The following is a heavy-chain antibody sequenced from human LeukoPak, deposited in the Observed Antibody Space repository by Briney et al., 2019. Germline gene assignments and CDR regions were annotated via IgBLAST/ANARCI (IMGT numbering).Heavy chain of an antibody. CDR2: ISYDGSNK. CDR3: ARVFGELTGDIMGAFDI. D-gene: IGHD7-27*01. Sequence: GRSLRLSCAASGFTFSSYAMHWVRQAPGKGLEWVAVISYDGSNKYYADSVKGRFTISRDNSKNSLYLQMNSLRAEDTAVYYCARVFGELTGDIMGAFDIWGQGTMVTVSS. V-gene: IGHV3-30-3*01. CDR1: GFTFSSYA. J-gene: IGHJ3*02.